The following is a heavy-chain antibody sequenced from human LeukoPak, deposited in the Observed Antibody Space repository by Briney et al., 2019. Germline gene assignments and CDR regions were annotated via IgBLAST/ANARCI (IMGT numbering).Heavy chain of an antibody. J-gene: IGHJ4*02. V-gene: IGHV4-34*01. Sequence: SETLSLTCAVYGGSFSGYYWSWIRQPPGKGLEWIGEINHSASTNYNPSLKSRVTILVDTSKNQFSLRLSSVTAADTAVYYCARLHFFGYSGYAFDYWGQGTLVTVSS. CDR1: GGSFSGYY. CDR2: INHSAST. CDR3: ARLHFFGYSGYAFDY. D-gene: IGHD5-12*01.